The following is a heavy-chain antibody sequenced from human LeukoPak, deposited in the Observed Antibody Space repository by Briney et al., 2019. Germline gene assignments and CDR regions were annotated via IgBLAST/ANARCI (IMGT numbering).Heavy chain of an antibody. J-gene: IGHJ3*02. D-gene: IGHD5-12*01. CDR3: AKDQSGGYHTDAFDI. CDR2: ISYDGSNK. Sequence: GGSLRLSCAASGFTFSSYAMHWVRQAPGKGLEWVAVISYDGSNKYYADSVKGRFTISRDNSKNTLYLQMNSLKAEDTAVYYCAKDQSGGYHTDAFDIWGQGTMVTVSS. V-gene: IGHV3-30-3*01. CDR1: GFTFSSYA.